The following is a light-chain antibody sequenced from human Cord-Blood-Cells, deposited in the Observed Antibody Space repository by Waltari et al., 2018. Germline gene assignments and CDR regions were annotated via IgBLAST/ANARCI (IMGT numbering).Light chain of an antibody. V-gene: IGLV2-14*03. Sequence: QSALTQPASVSGSPGQSIPISCTGTSSDVGGYNYVSCYQQHPGKAPKLMIYDVSNRPSGVSNRFSGSKSGNTAPLTISGLQAEDEADYYCSSYTSSSTGVFGGGTKLTVL. CDR2: DVS. CDR3: SSYTSSSTGV. J-gene: IGLJ3*02. CDR1: SSDVGGYNY.